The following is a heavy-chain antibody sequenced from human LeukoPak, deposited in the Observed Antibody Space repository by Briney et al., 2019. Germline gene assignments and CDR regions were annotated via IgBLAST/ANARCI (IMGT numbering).Heavy chain of an antibody. J-gene: IGHJ3*02. CDR1: GFIFNTYA. CDR2: ISGNGATT. V-gene: IGHV3-23*01. CDR3: VKDRETFCGGDCYSYAFDI. Sequence: GGSLRLSCAASGFIFNTYAMSWVRQSPGKGLEWVSHISGNGATTYYADSVKGRFTLSRDNSKNTLHLQMNNVRVEDTAIYYCVKDRETFCGGDCYSYAFDIWGLGSFVTVSS. D-gene: IGHD2-21*02.